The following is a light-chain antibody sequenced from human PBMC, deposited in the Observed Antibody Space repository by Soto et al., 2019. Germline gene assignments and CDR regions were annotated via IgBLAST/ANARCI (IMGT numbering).Light chain of an antibody. Sequence: EIVLTQSPGTLSLSPGERATLSCRASQSVSSSYLAWYQQKPGQTPRLLFYGASSRATGIPDRSSGSGSGTDFTVTISSLEPEDLAVPYCQQYGSSPFTFGPGTKVDIK. CDR1: QSVSSSY. V-gene: IGKV3-20*01. CDR2: GAS. J-gene: IGKJ3*01. CDR3: QQYGSSPFT.